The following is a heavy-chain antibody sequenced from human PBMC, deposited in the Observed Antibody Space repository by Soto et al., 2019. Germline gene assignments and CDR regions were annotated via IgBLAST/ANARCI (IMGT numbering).Heavy chain of an antibody. D-gene: IGHD2-8*01. J-gene: IGHJ4*01. Sequence: GGSLRLSCVASGFPFSNAWINWVRQVPGKGLEWVGRVKSKTDGGSSDYAAAVKGRFAVSGDDSRNIVYLQMNSLKIEDTGVYYCTTDSRTSLPEIRFDYWGHGTQVTVPQ. CDR3: TTDSRTSLPEIRFDY. CDR2: VKSKTDGGSS. CDR1: GFPFSNAW. V-gene: IGHV3-15*07.